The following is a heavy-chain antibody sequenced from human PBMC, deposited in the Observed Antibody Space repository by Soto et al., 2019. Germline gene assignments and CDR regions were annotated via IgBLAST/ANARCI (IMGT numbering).Heavy chain of an antibody. J-gene: IGHJ4*02. Sequence: ASVKVSCKASGYTFTGYYMHWVRQAPGQGLEWMGWINPNSGGTNYAQKFQGWVTMTRDTSISTAYMELSRLRSDDTAVYYCARDGVGATYSFYYWGQGTLVTV. CDR3: ARDGVGATYSFYY. CDR2: INPNSGGT. CDR1: GYTFTGYY. V-gene: IGHV1-2*04. D-gene: IGHD1-26*01.